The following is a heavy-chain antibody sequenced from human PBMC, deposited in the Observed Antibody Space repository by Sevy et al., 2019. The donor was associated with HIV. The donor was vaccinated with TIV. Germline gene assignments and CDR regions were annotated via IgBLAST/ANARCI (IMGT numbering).Heavy chain of an antibody. V-gene: IGHV3-21*01. CDR1: GFTFSTFS. CDR3: ARESGSNWYFDL. CDR2: ISFSSNYI. Sequence: GGSLRLSCAASGFTFSTFSMNWVRQAPGKGLEWVSFISFSSNYIYYADSVKGRFTISRDNAKNSLYLQMNSLRAEDTAVYYCARESGSNWYFDLWGRGTPVTVSS. D-gene: IGHD1-26*01. J-gene: IGHJ2*01.